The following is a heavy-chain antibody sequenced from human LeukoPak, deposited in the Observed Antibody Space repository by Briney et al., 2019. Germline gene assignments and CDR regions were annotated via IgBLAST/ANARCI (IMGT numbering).Heavy chain of an antibody. CDR1: GFSVSNNH. CDR3: ATRAVAAPY. CDR2: ISNSGTT. J-gene: IGHJ4*02. Sequence: GGSLRLSCAASGFSVSNNHVTWVRQAPGKGLEWVSVISNSGTTYYADSVEGRLTISRDNSKNTLYLQMNSLRVEDTAVYYCATRAVAAPYWGQGTLVTVSS. V-gene: IGHV3-66*01. D-gene: IGHD6-19*01.